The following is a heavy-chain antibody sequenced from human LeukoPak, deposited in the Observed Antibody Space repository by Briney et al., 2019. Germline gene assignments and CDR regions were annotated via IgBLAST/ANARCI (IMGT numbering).Heavy chain of an antibody. D-gene: IGHD3-10*01. V-gene: IGHV3-23*01. CDR1: GFTFSSYA. Sequence: PGGSLRLSCAASGFTFSSYAMSWVRQAPGKGLEWVSTISGSGGSTHYADSVNGRFTISRDSSKNTLHLQMNSLRVEDTAVYYCAKDMVRGVIQSAFDFWGQGILVTVSS. CDR3: AKDMVRGVIQSAFDF. J-gene: IGHJ4*02. CDR2: ISGSGGST.